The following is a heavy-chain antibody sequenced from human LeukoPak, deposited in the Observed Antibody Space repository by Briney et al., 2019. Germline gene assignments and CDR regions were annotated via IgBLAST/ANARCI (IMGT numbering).Heavy chain of an antibody. J-gene: IGHJ4*02. V-gene: IGHV3-23*01. CDR2: ISGSTT. CDR3: AREMATAETFDY. Sequence: PGGSLRLSCAASGFTLSTYAMSWTRQAPGKGPEWVSAISGSTTYYSDSVKGRFTISRDNSTNTMYVQMSSLRPDDTAVYYCAREMATAETFDYWGQGTLVTVSS. D-gene: IGHD5-24*01. CDR1: GFTLSTYA.